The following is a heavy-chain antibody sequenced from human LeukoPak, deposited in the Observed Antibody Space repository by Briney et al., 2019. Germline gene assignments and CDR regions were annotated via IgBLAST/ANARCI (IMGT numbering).Heavy chain of an antibody. Sequence: SETLSLTCTVSGGSISSYYWSWIRQPPGKGLEWIGYIYYSGSTNYNPSLKSRVTISVDTSKNQFSLKLSSVTAADTAVYYCARGTAMVRGVVGYYYGMDVWGKGTTVTVPS. J-gene: IGHJ6*04. CDR1: GGSISSYY. D-gene: IGHD3-10*01. CDR3: ARGTAMVRGVVGYYYGMDV. CDR2: IYYSGST. V-gene: IGHV4-59*01.